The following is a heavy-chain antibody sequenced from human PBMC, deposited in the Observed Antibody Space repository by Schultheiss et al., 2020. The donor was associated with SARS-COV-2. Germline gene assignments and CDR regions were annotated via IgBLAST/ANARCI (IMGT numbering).Heavy chain of an antibody. D-gene: IGHD4-17*01. Sequence: ASVKVSCKASGYTFTSYAMHWVRQAPGQRLEWMGWINAGNGNTKYSQKFQGRVTITRDTSASTAYMELRSLRSDDTAVYYCAREHYGDYPKFDYWGQGTLVTVSS. J-gene: IGHJ4*02. CDR1: GYTFTSYA. V-gene: IGHV1-3*01. CDR2: INAGNGNT. CDR3: AREHYGDYPKFDY.